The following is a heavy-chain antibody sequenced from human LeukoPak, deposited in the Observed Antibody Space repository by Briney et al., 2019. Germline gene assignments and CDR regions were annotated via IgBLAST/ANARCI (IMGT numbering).Heavy chain of an antibody. Sequence: AGGSLRLSCVASGFTFRTYWMSWVRQTPGKGLEWVANIKQDGSGKYYVDSVKGRFTISRDNAKNLLYLQMNSLRAEDTAVYYCARVNCGGDCYSGYFDYWGQGTLVTVSS. CDR1: GFTFRTYW. CDR2: IKQDGSGK. CDR3: ARVNCGGDCYSGYFDY. V-gene: IGHV3-7*01. J-gene: IGHJ4*02. D-gene: IGHD2-21*02.